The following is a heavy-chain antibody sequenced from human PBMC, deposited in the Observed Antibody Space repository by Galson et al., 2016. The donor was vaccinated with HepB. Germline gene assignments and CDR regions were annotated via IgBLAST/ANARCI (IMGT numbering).Heavy chain of an antibody. CDR3: ARRLTQDSKICDIDY. V-gene: IGHV5-51*01. CDR1: GYSFTDYW. J-gene: IGHJ4*02. CDR2: IYPGDSHT. Sequence: QSGAEVKKPGESLRISCKGSGYSFTDYWIGWVRQMPGKGLEWMGIIYPGDSHTRYSPSFQGQVTISADKSISTAYLQWSSLKASDTAIYYCARRLTQDSKICDIDYWGQGTLVTVSS. D-gene: IGHD2-21*01.